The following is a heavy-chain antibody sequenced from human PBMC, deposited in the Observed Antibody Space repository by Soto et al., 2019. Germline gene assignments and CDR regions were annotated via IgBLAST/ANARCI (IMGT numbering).Heavy chain of an antibody. V-gene: IGHV6-1*01. CDR1: GDSVFTNSAAA. J-gene: IGHJ6*02. CDR2: TFYRSKWYH. D-gene: IGHD6-25*01. CDR3: ARDLGGYMDV. Sequence: SQTLSLTCAIPGDSVFTNSAAAWNWIRQSPSRGLEWLGRTFYRSKWYHDYSSSVRSRININPDTAKNQFSLQLKSVTPEDTAVYYCARDLGGYMDVWGQGTTVTVSS.